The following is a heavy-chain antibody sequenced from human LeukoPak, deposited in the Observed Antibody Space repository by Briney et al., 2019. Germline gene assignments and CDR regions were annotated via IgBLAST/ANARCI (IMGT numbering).Heavy chain of an antibody. J-gene: IGHJ4*02. V-gene: IGHV3-7*03. D-gene: IGHD4-17*01. Sequence: GGSLRLSCAASGFPFDRYWMSWVRLAPGKGLEWVANIKHDGSEKKFVDSVKGRFTISRDDSKNTVYLQMNSLRADDTAVYHCAKGGRRHYGDYVAFWGQGTLVTVSS. CDR1: GFPFDRYW. CDR3: AKGGRRHYGDYVAF. CDR2: IKHDGSEK.